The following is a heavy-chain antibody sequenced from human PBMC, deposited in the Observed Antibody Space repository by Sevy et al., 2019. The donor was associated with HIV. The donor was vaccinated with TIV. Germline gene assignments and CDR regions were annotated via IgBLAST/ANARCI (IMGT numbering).Heavy chain of an antibody. CDR3: AKDFSYGGNSWNFDF. V-gene: IGHV3-23*01. CDR2: VSGNDGST. J-gene: IGHJ4*02. D-gene: IGHD4-17*01. Sequence: GGSLRLSCAASGFIFSKFALSWVRQAPGRGLEWVSAVSGNDGSTYYAASVKGRFTISRDISENMLYLQMNSLCAEDTAVYYCAKDFSYGGNSWNFDFWGQGTLVTVSS. CDR1: GFIFSKFA.